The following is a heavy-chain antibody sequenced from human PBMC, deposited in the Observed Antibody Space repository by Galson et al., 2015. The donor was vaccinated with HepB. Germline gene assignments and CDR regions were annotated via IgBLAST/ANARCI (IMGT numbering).Heavy chain of an antibody. D-gene: IGHD2-15*01. CDR3: TTDNRGVVAATYYFDY. CDR2: IKSKTDGGTT. CDR1: GFTFSNAW. J-gene: IGHJ4*02. V-gene: IGHV3-15*07. Sequence: SLRLSCAASGFTFSNAWMNWVRQAPGKGLEWVGRIKSKTDGGTTDYAAPVKGRFTISRDDSKNTLYLQMNSLKTEDTAVYYCTTDNRGVVAATYYFDYWGQGTLVTVSS.